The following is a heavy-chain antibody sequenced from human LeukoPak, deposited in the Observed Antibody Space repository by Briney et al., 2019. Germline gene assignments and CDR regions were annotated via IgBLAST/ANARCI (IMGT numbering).Heavy chain of an antibody. CDR1: GGSFSGYY. CDR2: INHSGST. J-gene: IGHJ5*02. CDR3: ASSWRDSSGYLLS. Sequence: PSETLSLTCAVYGGSFSGYYWSWIRQPPGKELEWIGEINHSGSTNYNPSLKSRVTISVDTSKNQFSLKLSSVTAADTAVYYCASSWRDSSGYLLSWGQGTLVTVSS. D-gene: IGHD3-22*01. V-gene: IGHV4-34*01.